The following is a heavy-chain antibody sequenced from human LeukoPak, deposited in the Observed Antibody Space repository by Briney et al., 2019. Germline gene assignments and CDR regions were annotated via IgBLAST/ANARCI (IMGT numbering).Heavy chain of an antibody. J-gene: IGHJ4*02. CDR1: GYTFTGYY. V-gene: IGHV1-69*13. CDR2: IIPIFGTA. Sequence: SVKVSCKASGYTFTGYYMHWVRQAPGQGLEWMGGIIPIFGTANYAQKFQGRVTITADESTSTAYMELSSLRSEDTAVYYCAREVDDILTGYKSDYWGQGTLVTVSS. D-gene: IGHD3-9*01. CDR3: AREVDDILTGYKSDY.